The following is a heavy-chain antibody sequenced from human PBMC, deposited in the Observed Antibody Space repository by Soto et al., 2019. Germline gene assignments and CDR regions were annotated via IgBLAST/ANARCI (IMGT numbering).Heavy chain of an antibody. CDR2: ISGGGGTT. CDR3: AKDQAAGGTISRYFQD. D-gene: IGHD6-13*01. CDR1: GFTFSSYA. Sequence: EVQLLESGGGLVQPEGSLRLSCEASGFTFSSYAMSWVRQAPGKGLEWVSGISGGGGTTYYADSVKGRFTISRDNSKGTLYLQVNSLRAEDTAVYYCAKDQAAGGTISRYFQDWGQGNLVTVSS. J-gene: IGHJ1*01. V-gene: IGHV3-23*01.